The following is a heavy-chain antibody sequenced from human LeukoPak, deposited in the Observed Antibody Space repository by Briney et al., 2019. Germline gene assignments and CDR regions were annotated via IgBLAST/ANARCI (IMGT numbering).Heavy chain of an antibody. Sequence: GGSLRLSCAASGFTFSNYDMHLVRQPTGKGLEWVAAIAIGGETYYPASVEGRFTISRENAKNSLYLQMNSLRAGDTAVYYCARAHVGAGLAFDIWGQGTMVTVSS. CDR1: GFTFSNYD. D-gene: IGHD1-26*01. CDR3: ARAHVGAGLAFDI. J-gene: IGHJ3*02. CDR2: IAIGGET. V-gene: IGHV3-13*01.